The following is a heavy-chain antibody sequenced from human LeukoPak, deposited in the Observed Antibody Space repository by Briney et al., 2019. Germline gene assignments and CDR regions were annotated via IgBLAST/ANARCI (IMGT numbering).Heavy chain of an antibody. CDR1: GFTSSSHS. J-gene: IGHJ4*02. D-gene: IGHD3-3*01. CDR3: ARGLSDFWSGYYTDIDY. CDR2: ISSSSSYI. V-gene: IGHV3-21*03. Sequence: AGGSLRLSCAASGFTSSSHSMNWVRQAPGKGLEWVSSISSSSSYIYYADSVKGRFTISRDNAKNSPYLQMNSLRAEDTAVYYCARGLSDFWSGYYTDIDYWGQGTLVTVSS.